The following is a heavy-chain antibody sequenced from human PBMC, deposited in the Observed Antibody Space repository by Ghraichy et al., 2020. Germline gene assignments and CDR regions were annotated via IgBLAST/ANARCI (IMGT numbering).Heavy chain of an antibody. CDR1: GGSISSSNW. D-gene: IGHD1-1*01. V-gene: IGHV4-4*02. CDR3: AREITVDELDRNRGTFDY. Sequence: SETLSLTCAVSGGSISSSNWWSWVRQPPGKGLEWIGEIYHSGSTNYNPSLKSRVTISVDKSKNQFSLKLSSVTAADTAVYYCAREITVDELDRNRGTFDYWGQGTLVTVSS. CDR2: IYHSGST. J-gene: IGHJ4*02.